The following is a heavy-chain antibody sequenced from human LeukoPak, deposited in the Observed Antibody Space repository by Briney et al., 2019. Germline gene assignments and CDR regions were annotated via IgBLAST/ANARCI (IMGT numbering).Heavy chain of an antibody. D-gene: IGHD1-7*01. V-gene: IGHV4-59*01. CDR2: IYYSGST. J-gene: IGHJ3*02. CDR1: GGSISSYY. CDR3: ARDGNFDDAFDI. Sequence: SETLSLTCTVSGGSISSYYWSWIRQPPGKGLEWIGCIYYSGSTNYNPSLKSRVTISVDTSKNQFSLKLSSVTAADTAVYYCARDGNFDDAFDIWGQGTMVTVSS.